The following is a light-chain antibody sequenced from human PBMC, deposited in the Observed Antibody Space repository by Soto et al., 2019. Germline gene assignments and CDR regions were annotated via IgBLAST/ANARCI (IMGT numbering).Light chain of an antibody. Sequence: QSVLTQPPSVSGAPGQRVTISCTGSSSNIGAGYDVHWYQQLPGTAPKLLIYGNINRTSGVPDRFSGSKSGTSASLAITGLQAEDEADYYCQSYASSLSGVVFGGGTKLTVL. CDR2: GNI. CDR1: SSNIGAGYD. J-gene: IGLJ2*01. V-gene: IGLV1-40*01. CDR3: QSYASSLSGVV.